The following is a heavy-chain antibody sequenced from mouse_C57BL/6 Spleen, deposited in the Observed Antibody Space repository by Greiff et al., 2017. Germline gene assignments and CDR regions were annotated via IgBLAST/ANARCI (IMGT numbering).Heavy chain of an antibody. Sequence: VQLQQSGPELVKPGASVKISCKASGYAFSSSWMNWVKQRPGKGLEWIGRIYPGDGDTNYNGKFKGKDTLTADKSSSTAYMQRSSLTSEDAAVYFCATWAAWFAYWGQGNLVNGSA. CDR1: GYAFSSSW. CDR2: IYPGDGDT. J-gene: IGHJ3*01. CDR3: ATWAAWFAY. D-gene: IGHD4-1*01. V-gene: IGHV1-82*01.